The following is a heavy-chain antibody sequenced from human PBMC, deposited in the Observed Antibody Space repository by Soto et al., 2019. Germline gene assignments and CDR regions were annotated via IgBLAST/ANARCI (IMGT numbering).Heavy chain of an antibody. CDR1: GFTFSSYG. CDR3: AGYCSSTSGYGGGGDGMDV. CDR2: IWYDGSNK. V-gene: IGHV3-33*01. Sequence: VQLVESGGGVVQPGRSLRLSCAASGFTFSSYGMHWVRQAPGKGLEWVAVIWYDGSNKYYADSVKGRFTISRDNSKNTLYVQMNSRRAEDTAGYYCAGYCSSTSGYGGGGDGMDVWGQGTTVTVSS. D-gene: IGHD2-2*01. J-gene: IGHJ6*02.